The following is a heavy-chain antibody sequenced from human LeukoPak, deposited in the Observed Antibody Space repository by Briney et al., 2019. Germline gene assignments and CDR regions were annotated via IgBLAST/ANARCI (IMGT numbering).Heavy chain of an antibody. D-gene: IGHD3-3*01. J-gene: IGHJ2*01. CDR2: IYYSGST. V-gene: IGHV4-59*04. CDR1: GGSISSYY. Sequence: PSETLSLTCTVSGGSISSYYWSWIRQPPGKGLEWIGYIYYSGSTYYNPSLKSRVTISVDTSKNQFSLKLSSVTAADTAVYYCASKSILRFLEWLPFGYFDPWGRGTLVTVSS. CDR3: ASKSILRFLEWLPFGYFDP.